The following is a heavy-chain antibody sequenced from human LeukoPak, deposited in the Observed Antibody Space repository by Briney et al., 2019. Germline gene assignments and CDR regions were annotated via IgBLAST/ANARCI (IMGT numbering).Heavy chain of an antibody. D-gene: IGHD4-17*01. CDR1: GGTFSSYA. CDR2: IIPIFGTA. V-gene: IGHV1-69*05. CDR3: ARDSGTVTILLDY. J-gene: IGHJ4*02. Sequence: AASVKVSCKASGGTFSSYAISWVRRAPGQGLEWMGRIIPIFGTANYAQKFQGRVTITTDESTSTAYMELSSLRSEDTAVYYCARDSGTVTILLDYWGQGTLVTVSS.